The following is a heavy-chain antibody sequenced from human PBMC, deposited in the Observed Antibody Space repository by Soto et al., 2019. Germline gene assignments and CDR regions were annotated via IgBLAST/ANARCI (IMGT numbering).Heavy chain of an antibody. V-gene: IGHV3-30*04. CDR1: GFTFSTYA. J-gene: IGHJ4*02. CDR3: ARPPVIDIVVPPDY. D-gene: IGHD2-15*01. CDR2: ISYDGSNK. Sequence: QVQLVESGGGVVQPGRSLRLSCAASGFTFSTYAMHWVRQAPGKGLEWVAVISYDGSNKHYADSVNGRFSISRDNSKNTLYLQMNILRAADTAVYYCARPPVIDIVVPPDYWGQGPLVTVSS.